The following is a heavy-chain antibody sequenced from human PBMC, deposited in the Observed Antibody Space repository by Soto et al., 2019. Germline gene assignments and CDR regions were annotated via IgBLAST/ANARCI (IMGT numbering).Heavy chain of an antibody. V-gene: IGHV4-31*03. CDR1: GGSISSGGYY. CDR2: NYFSGST. CDR3: ASWYNWNYAGLDY. D-gene: IGHD1-7*01. Sequence: QVQLQESGPGLVKPSQTLSLTCTVSGGSISSGGYYWSWIRQHPGKGLKWIGDNYFSGSTYDNPYLKRRVTISVDTSKNQFSLKVSSVTAADTAVYYCASWYNWNYAGLDYWGQGTLVTVSS. J-gene: IGHJ4*02.